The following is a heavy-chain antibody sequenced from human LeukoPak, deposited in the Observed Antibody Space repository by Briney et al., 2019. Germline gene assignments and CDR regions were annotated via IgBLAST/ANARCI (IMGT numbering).Heavy chain of an antibody. D-gene: IGHD2-15*01. CDR2: IYPGDSDT. J-gene: IGHJ4*02. CDR1: GDSFTSYW. CDR3: ATCSGGSCYSGPFDY. Sequence: GESLKISCKVSGDSFTSYWIGWVRQMPGKGLEWMGIIYPGDSDTRYSPSFQGQVTISADKSISTAYLQWSSLKASDAAMYYCATCSGGSCYSGPFDYWGQGTLVTVSS. V-gene: IGHV5-51*01.